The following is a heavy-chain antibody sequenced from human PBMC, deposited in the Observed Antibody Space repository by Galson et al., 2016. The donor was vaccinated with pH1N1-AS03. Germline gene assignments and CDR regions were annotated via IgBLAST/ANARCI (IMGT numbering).Heavy chain of an antibody. CDR2: IKSKTDGGTT. Sequence: SLRLSCAASGFTFSNAWMSWVRQAPGKGLEWVGRIKSKTDGGTTDYAAPVKGRFTISRDDSKNTLFLQMSSLKTEDTAVFYCTTDHDYHDSYWGMDVWGQGTTVTVS. J-gene: IGHJ6*02. CDR1: GFTFSNAW. CDR3: TTDHDYHDSYWGMDV. V-gene: IGHV3-15*01. D-gene: IGHD3-22*01.